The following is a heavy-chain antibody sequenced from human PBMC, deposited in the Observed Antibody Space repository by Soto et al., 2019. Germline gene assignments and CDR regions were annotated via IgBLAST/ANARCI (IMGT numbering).Heavy chain of an antibody. D-gene: IGHD6-19*01. V-gene: IGHV3-30-3*01. CDR2: VSSDGSNK. CDR3: ASSIAVTGHFDY. CDR1: GFIFSNNA. Sequence: QVQLVESGGGVVQPGRSLRLSCAASGFIFSNNAFHWVRQAPGKGLEWVAAVSSDGSNKFYPDSVQGRFTISRDNSKNTLYLQMNSLRAEDTAVYYCASSIAVTGHFDYWGQGTLVTVSS. J-gene: IGHJ4*02.